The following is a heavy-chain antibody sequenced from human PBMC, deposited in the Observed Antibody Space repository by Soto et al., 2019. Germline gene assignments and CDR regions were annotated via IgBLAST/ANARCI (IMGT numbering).Heavy chain of an antibody. J-gene: IGHJ4*02. Sequence: QVQLVQSGAEVKKPGSSVKVSCKASGGTFSSYAISWVRQAPGQGLEWMGGIIPIFGTANYAQKFQGRVTITAGESTSTAYMELSSLRSEDTAVYYCARAGLITRGSREMAHFDYWGQGTLVTVSS. D-gene: IGHD3-10*01. CDR2: IIPIFGTA. CDR3: ARAGLITRGSREMAHFDY. CDR1: GGTFSSYA. V-gene: IGHV1-69*01.